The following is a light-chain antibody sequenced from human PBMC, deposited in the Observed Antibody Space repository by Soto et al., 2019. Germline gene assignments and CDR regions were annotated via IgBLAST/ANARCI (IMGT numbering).Light chain of an antibody. J-gene: IGKJ1*01. CDR3: HQDSNLPWT. Sequence: EIVITQSPATPSFFSGGKAPPPCRVSQSISSSYLSWYQEKPGQAPRLLIYGASIRATGIPARFSGSGSGTAFTLTISSLQPEDFAVYYCHQDSNLPWTFGQGTKVDIK. V-gene: IGKV3D-7*01. CDR1: QSISSSY. CDR2: GAS.